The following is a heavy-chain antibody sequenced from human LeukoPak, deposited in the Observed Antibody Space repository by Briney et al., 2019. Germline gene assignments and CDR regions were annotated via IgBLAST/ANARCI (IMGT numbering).Heavy chain of an antibody. D-gene: IGHD3-10*01. CDR2: IYYSGST. V-gene: IGHV4-59*01. CDR3: ARDSVTYGSGSYYPPYYMDV. J-gene: IGHJ6*03. Sequence: PSETLSLTCTVSGGSISSYYWSWIRQPPGKGLEWIGYIYYSGSTNYNPSLKSRVTISVDTSKNQFSLKLSSVTAADTAVYYCARDSVTYGSGSYYPPYYMDVWGKGTTVTVSS. CDR1: GGSISSYY.